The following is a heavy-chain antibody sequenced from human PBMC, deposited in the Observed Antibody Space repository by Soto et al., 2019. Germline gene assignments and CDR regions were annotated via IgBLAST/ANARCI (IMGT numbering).Heavy chain of an antibody. CDR2: IWYDERNK. J-gene: IGHJ6*02. CDR3: ARDPNQGWIFGVVTPIGMDV. D-gene: IGHD3-3*01. CDR1: GFTFSSYG. Sequence: PGGSLRLSCAASGFTFSSYGMHWVRQAPGKGLEWVAVIWYDERNKFYADSVKGRFTISRDNSKNTVYLQMNSLRAEDTAVYSCARDPNQGWIFGVVTPIGMDVWGQGTTVTVSS. V-gene: IGHV3-33*01.